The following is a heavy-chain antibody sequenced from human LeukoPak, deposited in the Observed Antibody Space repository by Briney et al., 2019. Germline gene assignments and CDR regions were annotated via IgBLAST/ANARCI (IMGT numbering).Heavy chain of an antibody. CDR1: GGSISGYY. J-gene: IGHJ4*02. CDR3: AKEVIPAPDTQ. D-gene: IGHD6-13*01. CDR2: IYYSGSA. Sequence: SETLSLTCTISGGSISGYYWSWIRQPPGKALEWIAYIYYSGSANYNPSLKSRVTISVDTSKNQFSLKLSSVTAADTAVHYCAKEVIPAPDTQWGQGTLVTVSS. V-gene: IGHV4-59*01.